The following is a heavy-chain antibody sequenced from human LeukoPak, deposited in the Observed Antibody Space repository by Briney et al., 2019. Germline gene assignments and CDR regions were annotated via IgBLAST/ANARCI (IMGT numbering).Heavy chain of an antibody. Sequence: PSETLSLTCTVSGGSISSGGYYWSWIRQHPGKGLEWIGYIYYSGSTYYNPSLKSRVTISVDTSKNQFSLKLSSVTAADTAVYYCASRTEELYYYDKVFDIWGQGTMVTVSS. D-gene: IGHD3-22*01. J-gene: IGHJ3*02. CDR1: GGSISSGGYY. CDR3: ASRTEELYYYDKVFDI. CDR2: IYYSGST. V-gene: IGHV4-31*03.